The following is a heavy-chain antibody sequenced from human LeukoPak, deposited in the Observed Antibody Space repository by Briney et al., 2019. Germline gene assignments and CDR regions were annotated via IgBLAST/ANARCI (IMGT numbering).Heavy chain of an antibody. J-gene: IGHJ2*01. D-gene: IGHD3-10*01. CDR1: GYTLSDYY. CDR2: INCNSGIT. Sequence: ASVKVSCKASGYTLSDYYLHWVRQVPGQGLEWMGWINCNSGITKYARKFQGRVTMTRDKSTNTGFMELTRLNSDDTATYFCARDWILSRYFDVWGRGTLLSVSS. CDR3: ARDWILSRYFDV. V-gene: IGHV1-2*02.